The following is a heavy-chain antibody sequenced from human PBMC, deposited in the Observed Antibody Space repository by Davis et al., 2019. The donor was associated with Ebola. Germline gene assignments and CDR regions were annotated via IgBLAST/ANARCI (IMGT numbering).Heavy chain of an antibody. D-gene: IGHD5-24*01. Sequence: AASVKVSCKASGYTFTSYGISWVRQAPGQGLEWMGWISAYNGNTNYAQKLQGRVTMTTDTSTSTAYMELSSLRSEDTAVYYCASLLEMATSYYYYGMDVWGQGTTVTVSS. CDR3: ASLLEMATSYYYYGMDV. J-gene: IGHJ6*02. V-gene: IGHV1-18*01. CDR2: ISAYNGNT. CDR1: GYTFTSYG.